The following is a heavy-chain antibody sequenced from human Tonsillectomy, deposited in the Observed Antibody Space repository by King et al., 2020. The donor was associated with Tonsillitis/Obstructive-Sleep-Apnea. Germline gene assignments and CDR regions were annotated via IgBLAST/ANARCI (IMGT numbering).Heavy chain of an antibody. Sequence: VQLVESGGGVVQPGRSLRLSCAASGFTLSSYAMHWVRQAPGKGLEWVAVISYDGSNKYYADSVKGRFTISRDNSTNTVYLQVSSLRAEDTAVYYCARGRGGERSRWYYGYYLYGMAGWGQGTTVSVS. J-gene: IGHJ6*02. V-gene: IGHV3-30*04. CDR2: ISYDGSNK. D-gene: IGHD6-13*01. CDR1: GFTLSSYA. CDR3: ARGRGGERSRWYYGYYLYGMAG.